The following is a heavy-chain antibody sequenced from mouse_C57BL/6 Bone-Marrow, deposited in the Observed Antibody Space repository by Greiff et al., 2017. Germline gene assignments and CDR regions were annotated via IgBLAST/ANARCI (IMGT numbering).Heavy chain of an antibody. J-gene: IGHJ2*01. D-gene: IGHD2-2*01. CDR1: GYAFTNYL. V-gene: IGHV1-54*01. CDR2: INPGSGGT. CDR3: ARMVRGY. Sequence: VHLVESGAELVRPGTSVKVSCKASGYAFTNYLIEWVKQRPGQGLEWIGVINPGSGGTNYNEKFKGKATLTADKSSSTAYMQLSSLTSEDSAVXFCARMVRGYWGQGTTLTVSS.